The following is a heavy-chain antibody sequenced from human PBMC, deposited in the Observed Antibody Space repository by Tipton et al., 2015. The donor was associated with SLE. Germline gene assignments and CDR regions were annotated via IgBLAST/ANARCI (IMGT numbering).Heavy chain of an antibody. CDR3: ARDRVGLWFRTNYYYYYGMDV. J-gene: IGHJ6*02. D-gene: IGHD3-10*01. Sequence: TLSLTCTVSGGSISSSSYYWGWIRQSPGKGLEWIGSIYYSGSTRYNPSLKSRVTISVDTSKNQFSLKLSSVTAADTAVYYCARDRVGLWFRTNYYYYYGMDVWGQGTTVTVSS. CDR1: GGSISSSSYY. V-gene: IGHV4-39*07. CDR2: IYYSGST.